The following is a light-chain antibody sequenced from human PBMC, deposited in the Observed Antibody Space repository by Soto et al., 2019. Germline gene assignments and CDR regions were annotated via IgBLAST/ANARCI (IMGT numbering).Light chain of an antibody. V-gene: IGKV3-11*01. CDR1: QSVSSY. J-gene: IGKJ5*01. CDR2: DAS. CDR3: QQRSNWPT. Sequence: EIVLTQSPATLSLSPGERATLSCRSSQSVSSYLAWYQQKPGQAPSLLIYDASNRATGIPARFSGSGSGTDFTLTISSLEPEDFAVYYCQQRSNWPTFGQGTLLEIK.